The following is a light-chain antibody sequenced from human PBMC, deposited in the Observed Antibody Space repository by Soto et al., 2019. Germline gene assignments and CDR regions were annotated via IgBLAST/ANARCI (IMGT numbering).Light chain of an antibody. J-gene: IGKJ1*01. CDR2: DAS. CDR3: QQYGASPWT. Sequence: DIELTQSACTLSSPAGERATLSCRASQSVSSGLLAWYQHKPGQAPSLLIFDASRRATGIPDRFSGSLSGTDFTLTISGLETEDFAVYYCQQYGASPWTFGQGTKVDIK. CDR1: QSVSSGL. V-gene: IGKV3-20*01.